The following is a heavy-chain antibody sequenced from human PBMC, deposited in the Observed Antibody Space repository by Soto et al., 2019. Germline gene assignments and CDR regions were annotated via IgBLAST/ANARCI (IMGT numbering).Heavy chain of an antibody. Sequence: GSRRLSCAASGFSFSSYWMTWVRQAPGKGLEWVANIRQDGNEKKYVDSVKGRFTISRDNAENSLYLQMNSLRVEDTAVYYCARTTSSTCYDLWGQGTQVTVSS. V-gene: IGHV3-7*03. CDR3: ARTTSSTCYDL. J-gene: IGHJ1*01. CDR2: IRQDGNEK. D-gene: IGHD2-2*01. CDR1: GFSFSSYW.